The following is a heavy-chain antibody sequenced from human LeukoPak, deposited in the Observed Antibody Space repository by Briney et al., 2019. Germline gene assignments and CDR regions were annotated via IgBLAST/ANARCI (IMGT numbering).Heavy chain of an antibody. V-gene: IGHV3-30*03. CDR2: ILYDGGNK. CDR1: GFTFSSYG. D-gene: IGHD3-16*01. CDR3: ATIAVWGGSPRH. J-gene: IGHJ4*02. Sequence: GGSLRLSCAASGFTFSSYGMHWVRQAPGKGLEWVAVILYDGGNKYYADSVKGRFTISRDTSKNTLFLQMNSLRAEDTAVYYCATIAVWGGSPRHWGQGTLVTVSS.